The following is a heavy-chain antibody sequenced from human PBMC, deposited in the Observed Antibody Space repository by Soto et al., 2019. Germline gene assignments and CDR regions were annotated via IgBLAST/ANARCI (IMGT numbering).Heavy chain of an antibody. CDR2: ISGHNGKA. J-gene: IGHJ6*02. Sequence: ASVQVSCKASGYTFKSYDVMWVRKAPGQGLEWMGWISGHNGKADYAENFQGRVIMTTDTSTATASMDLRGLRSDDTAVYYCARKGYIGNFAMDVWGQGTTGTVS. CDR3: ARKGYIGNFAMDV. V-gene: IGHV1-18*04. CDR1: GYTFKSYD. D-gene: IGHD5-12*01.